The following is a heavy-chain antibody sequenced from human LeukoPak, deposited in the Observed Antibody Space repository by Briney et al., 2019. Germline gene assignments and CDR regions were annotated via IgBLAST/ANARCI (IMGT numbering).Heavy chain of an antibody. J-gene: IGHJ4*02. V-gene: IGHV3-9*01. CDR3: AKDRAVYYDSSGYFDY. CDR1: GFTFDDYA. CDR2: ISWNSGSI. D-gene: IGHD3-22*01. Sequence: GGSLRLSCAASGFTFDDYAMHWVRQAPGKGLEWVSGISWNSGSIGYADSVKGRFTISRDNSKNTLYLQMNSLRAEDTAVYYCAKDRAVYYDSSGYFDYWGQGTLVTVSS.